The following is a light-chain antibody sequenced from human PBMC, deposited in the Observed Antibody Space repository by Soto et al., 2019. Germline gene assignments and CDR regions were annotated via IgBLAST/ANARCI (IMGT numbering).Light chain of an antibody. J-gene: IGLJ1*01. V-gene: IGLV2-14*01. CDR2: EVS. CDR1: SSDVGSYNY. Sequence: QAVVTQPASVSGSPGQSITISCTGTSSDVGSYNYVSWYQQHPRKAPKLMIYEVSDRPSGVSSRLSGSKADNTASLTISRLQAEDEADYYCSSYTTPGTLVVGTGTKLTVL. CDR3: SSYTTPGTLV.